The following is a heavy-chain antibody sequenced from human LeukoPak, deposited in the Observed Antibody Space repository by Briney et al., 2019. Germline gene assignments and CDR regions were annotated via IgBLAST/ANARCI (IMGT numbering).Heavy chain of an antibody. J-gene: IGHJ6*02. V-gene: IGHV1-46*01. CDR2: INPSGGST. CDR3: ARPYYYGSGYYGMDV. CDR1: GYTFTSYY. Sequence: ASVKVSCKASGYTFTSYYMHWVRQPPGQGLEWMGIINPSGGSTSYAQKFQGRVTMTRDKSTSTVYMELSSLRSEDTAVYYCARPYYYGSGYYGMDVWGQGTTVTVSS. D-gene: IGHD3-10*01.